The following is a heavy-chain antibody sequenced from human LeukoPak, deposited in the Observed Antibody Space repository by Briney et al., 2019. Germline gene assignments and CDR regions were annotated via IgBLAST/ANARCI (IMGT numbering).Heavy chain of an antibody. CDR2: INHSGST. CDR3: ARVLRSYYYGSGSLGDWFDP. CDR1: GGSFSGYY. V-gene: IGHV4-34*01. J-gene: IGHJ5*02. D-gene: IGHD3-10*01. Sequence: SETLSLTCAVYGGSFSGYYWSWIRQPPGKGLEWIGEINHSGSTNYNPSLKSRVTISVDTSKNQFSLKLSSVTAADTAVYYSARVLRSYYYGSGSLGDWFDPWGQGTLVTVSS.